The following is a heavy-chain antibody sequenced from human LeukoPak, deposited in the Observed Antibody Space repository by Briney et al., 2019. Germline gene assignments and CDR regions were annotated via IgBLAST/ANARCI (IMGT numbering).Heavy chain of an antibody. CDR3: AKKGYSYGTPFDY. CDR1: GFTFSSYG. Sequence: GGSLRLSCVASGFTFSSYGMNWVRQAPGKGLEWVSAISGSGGSTYYTDSVKGRFTISRDNSKNTLYLQMNSLRAEDTAVYYCAKKGYSYGTPFDYWGQGTLVTVSS. V-gene: IGHV3-23*01. J-gene: IGHJ4*02. CDR2: ISGSGGST. D-gene: IGHD5-18*01.